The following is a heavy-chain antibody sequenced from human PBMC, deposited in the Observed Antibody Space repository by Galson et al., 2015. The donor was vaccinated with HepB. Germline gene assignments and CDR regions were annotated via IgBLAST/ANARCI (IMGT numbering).Heavy chain of an antibody. CDR3: AKLPAVYGVPDDY. Sequence: SVKVSCKASGGTFSSYVISWVRQAPGQGLEWMGGIIPIFGMTNHARKFQGRVTITADESTSTAYMELSSLRPEDTAVYYCAKLPAVYGVPDDYWGQGTLVTVSS. D-gene: IGHD2-8*01. J-gene: IGHJ4*02. CDR1: GGTFSSYV. CDR2: IIPIFGMT. V-gene: IGHV1-69*13.